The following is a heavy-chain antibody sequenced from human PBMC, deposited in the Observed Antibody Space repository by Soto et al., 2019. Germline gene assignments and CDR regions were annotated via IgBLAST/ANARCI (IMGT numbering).Heavy chain of an antibody. J-gene: IGHJ4*02. CDR3: ARRFSGTGRYFDY. D-gene: IGHD1-1*01. CDR1: GASFSGYY. Sequence: QVQLQQWGAGLLKPSETLSLSCAVYGASFSGYYWNWIRQPPGKGLEWIGEINQSGSTNYSPSLKTRVTVSVDTSKEQSSLRLNSVTAADTAVYYCARRFSGTGRYFDYWGLGTLVTVSS. CDR2: INQSGST. V-gene: IGHV4-34*02.